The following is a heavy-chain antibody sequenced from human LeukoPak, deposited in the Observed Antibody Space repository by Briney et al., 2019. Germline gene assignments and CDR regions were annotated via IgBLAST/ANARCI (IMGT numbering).Heavy chain of an antibody. V-gene: IGHV3-30*18. CDR2: ISYDGSNK. Sequence: GGSLRLSCAASGFTFSSYGMHWVRQAPGKGLEWVAVISYDGSNKYYADSVKGRFTISRDNSKNTLYLQMNSLRAEDTAVYYCAKSSPSGSYLYYFDYWGQGTLVTVSS. CDR3: AKSSPSGSYLYYFDY. D-gene: IGHD1-26*01. J-gene: IGHJ4*02. CDR1: GFTFSSYG.